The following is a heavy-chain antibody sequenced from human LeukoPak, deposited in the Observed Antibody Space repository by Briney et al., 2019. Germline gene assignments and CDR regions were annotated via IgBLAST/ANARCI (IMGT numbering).Heavy chain of an antibody. V-gene: IGHV3-7*01. D-gene: IGHD2-2*01. J-gene: IGHJ4*02. CDR3: AHFSIVVVPAAKDYYFDS. CDR2: IKKDGSEK. Sequence: GGSLRLSCAASGFTFSSYWMSWVRQAPGKGLEWVANIKKDGSEKYYVDSVKGRFTISRDNAKNSLYLQMNSLRAEDTAVYHCAHFSIVVVPAAKDYYFDSWGQGTLVTVSS. CDR1: GFTFSSYW.